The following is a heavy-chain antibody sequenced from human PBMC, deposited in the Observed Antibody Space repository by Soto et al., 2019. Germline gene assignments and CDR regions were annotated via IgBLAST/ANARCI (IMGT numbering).Heavy chain of an antibody. CDR3: AKRGDPDYKKMDV. CDR1: GFTFSSYG. Sequence: GGSLRLSCTASGFTFSSYGMHWVRQAPGKGLEWVAVIWYDGSHKYYADSVKGRFTISRDNSKNTLFLQMNSLRGEDTAVYYFAKRGDPDYKKMDVWGTGTSVTGSS. CDR2: IWYDGSHK. D-gene: IGHD4-4*01. V-gene: IGHV3-30*02. J-gene: IGHJ6*04.